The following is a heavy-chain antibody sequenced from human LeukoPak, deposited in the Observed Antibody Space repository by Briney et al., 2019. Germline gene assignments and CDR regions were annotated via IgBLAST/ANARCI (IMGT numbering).Heavy chain of an antibody. CDR3: ARGNSGYYFDN. V-gene: IGHV5-51*01. Sequence: GEPLKISCKGSGYSFTTYWIGWVRQMPGKGLEWMGIIYPGDSDTTYSPSFQGQVTISADKSISTAYLQWSSLKASDSAMYYCARGNSGYYFDNWGQGTLVTVSS. J-gene: IGHJ4*02. CDR1: GYSFTTYW. CDR2: IYPGDSDT. D-gene: IGHD4-23*01.